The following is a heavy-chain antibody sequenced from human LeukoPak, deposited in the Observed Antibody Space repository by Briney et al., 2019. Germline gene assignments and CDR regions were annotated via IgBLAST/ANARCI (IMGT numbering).Heavy chain of an antibody. V-gene: IGHV1-2*02. CDR1: GYTFTGYY. CDR2: INPNSGGT. CDR3: ARDGLAVGY. J-gene: IGHJ4*02. Sequence: ASVKVSCTASGYTFTGYYMHWGRQAPGPGLEWMGWINPNSGGTNYAQKFQGRVTMTRDTSISTAYMELSRLRSDDTAVYCCARDGLAVGYWGQGTLVTVSS.